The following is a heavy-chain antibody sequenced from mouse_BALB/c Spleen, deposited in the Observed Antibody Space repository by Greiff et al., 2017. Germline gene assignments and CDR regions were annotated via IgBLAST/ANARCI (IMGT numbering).Heavy chain of an antibody. CDR1: GYTFTSYW. CDR2: INPSTGYT. D-gene: IGHD1-1*01. V-gene: IGHV1-7*01. CDR3: ARGAYSRPRGLAY. Sequence: VQLQQSGAELAKPGASVKMSCKASGYTFTSYWMHWVKQRPGQGLEWIGYINPSTGYTEYNQKFKDKATLTADKSSSTAYMQLSSLTSEDSAVYYCARGAYSRPRGLAYWGQGTLVTVSA. J-gene: IGHJ3*01.